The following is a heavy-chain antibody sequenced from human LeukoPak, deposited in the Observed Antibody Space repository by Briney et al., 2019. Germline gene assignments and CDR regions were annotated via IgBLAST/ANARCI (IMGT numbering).Heavy chain of an antibody. Sequence: GGSLRLSCAASGFTFSSYAMHWVRQAPGKGLEWVAVISYDGSNKYYADSVKGRFTISRDNSKNTLYLQMNSLRAEDTAVYYCTTFGGVIVIPTHSPSDYWGQGTLVTVSS. J-gene: IGHJ4*02. CDR2: ISYDGSNK. D-gene: IGHD3-16*02. V-gene: IGHV3-30*04. CDR3: TTFGGVIVIPTHSPSDY. CDR1: GFTFSSYA.